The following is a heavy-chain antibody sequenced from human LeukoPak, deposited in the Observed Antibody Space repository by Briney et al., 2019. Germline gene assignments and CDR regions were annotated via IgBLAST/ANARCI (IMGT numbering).Heavy chain of an antibody. CDR1: GFTFSSYS. J-gene: IGHJ4*02. CDR3: ARDMLYYDSSGYIN. CDR2: ISSSSTI. Sequence: GGSLRLSCAASGFTFSSYSLNWVRQAPGKGLEWVSYISSSSTIYYADSVKGRFTISRDNAKNSLYLQMNSLRDVDTAVYCCARDMLYYDSSGYINWGQGTLVTVSS. V-gene: IGHV3-48*02. D-gene: IGHD3-22*01.